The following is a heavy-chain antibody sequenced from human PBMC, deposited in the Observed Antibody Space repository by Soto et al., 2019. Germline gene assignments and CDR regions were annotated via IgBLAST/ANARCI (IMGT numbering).Heavy chain of an antibody. CDR3: AKGGQLLSEGGGY. V-gene: IGHV3-9*01. D-gene: IGHD2-2*01. J-gene: IGHJ4*02. CDR1: GFTFDDYA. Sequence: EVQLVESGGGLVQPGRSLRLSCAASGFTFDDYAMHWVRQAPGKGLEWVSGISWNSGSIGYADSVKGRFTISRDNAKNPLYLQTNSLRAEDTALYYCAKGGQLLSEGGGYWGQGTLVTVSS. CDR2: ISWNSGSI.